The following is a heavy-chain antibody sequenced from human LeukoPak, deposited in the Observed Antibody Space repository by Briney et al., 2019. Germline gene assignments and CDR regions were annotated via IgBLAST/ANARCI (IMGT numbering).Heavy chain of an antibody. V-gene: IGHV3-11*04. CDR2: ISSSGSTI. D-gene: IGHD2-2*02. J-gene: IGHJ5*02. CDR3: ARGRYCSSTSCYTPKGDWFDP. Sequence: GGSLRLSCAASGFTFSDYYMSWIRQAPGKGLEWVSYISSSGSTIYYADSVEGRFTISRDNAKNSLYLQMNSLRADDTAVYYCARGRYCSSTSCYTPKGDWFDPWGQGTLVTVSS. CDR1: GFTFSDYY.